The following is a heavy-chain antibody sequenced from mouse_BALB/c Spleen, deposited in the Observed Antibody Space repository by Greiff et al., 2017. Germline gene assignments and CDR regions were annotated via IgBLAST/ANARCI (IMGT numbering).Heavy chain of an antibody. V-gene: IGHV1-9*01. CDR2: ILPGSGST. CDR3: ARRDYEGYYVAY. Sequence: QVQLQQSGAELMKPGASVKISCKATGYTFSSYWIEWVKQRPGHGLEWIGEILPGSGSTNYNEKFKGKATFTADTSSNTAYMQLSSLTSEDSAVYYCARRDYEGYYVAYWGQGTLVTVSA. D-gene: IGHD2-3*01. CDR1: GYTFSSYW. J-gene: IGHJ3*01.